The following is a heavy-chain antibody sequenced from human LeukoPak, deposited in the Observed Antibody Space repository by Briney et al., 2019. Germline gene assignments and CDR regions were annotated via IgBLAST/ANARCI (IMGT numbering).Heavy chain of an antibody. D-gene: IGHD2-2*01. CDR1: GYTFTSYG. V-gene: IGHV1-18*01. CDR2: ISAYNGNT. J-gene: IGHJ3*02. Sequence: GASVKVSCKASGYTFTSYGISWVRQAPGQGLEWMGWISAYNGNTNYAQKLQGRVTMTTDTSTSTAYMELSSLRSEDTAVYYCARDLASHCSSTSCYLGDAFDIWGQGTMVTVSS. CDR3: ARDLASHCSSTSCYLGDAFDI.